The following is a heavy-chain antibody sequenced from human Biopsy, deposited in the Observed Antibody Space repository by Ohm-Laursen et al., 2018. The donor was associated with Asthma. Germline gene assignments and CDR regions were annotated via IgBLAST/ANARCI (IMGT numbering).Heavy chain of an antibody. D-gene: IGHD4-17*01. J-gene: IGHJ4*02. CDR1: GYSLTDLS. V-gene: IGHV1-24*01. CDR3: ASDFPKDYVRYNFQF. Sequence: ASVKVSCKISGYSLTDLSMHWVRQAPGQGLEWMGGHDHEEGGTVNARRFQGRVTMTEDTSTDTAYMELSSLSSDDTAAYYCASDFPKDYVRYNFQFWGQGTLVTVSS. CDR2: HDHEEGGT.